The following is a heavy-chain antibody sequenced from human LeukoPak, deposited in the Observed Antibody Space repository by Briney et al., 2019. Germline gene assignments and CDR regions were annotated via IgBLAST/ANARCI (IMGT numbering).Heavy chain of an antibody. D-gene: IGHD2-15*01. CDR3: AREAGCSGGSCYYNPFDY. CDR1: GYTLTELS. Sequence: GASVKVSCKVSGYTLTELSMHWVRQAPGKGLEWMGGFDPEDGETIYAQEFQGRVTMTEDTSTDTAYMELSSLRSEDTAVYYCAREAGCSGGSCYYNPFDYWGQGTLVTVSS. J-gene: IGHJ4*02. V-gene: IGHV1-24*01. CDR2: FDPEDGET.